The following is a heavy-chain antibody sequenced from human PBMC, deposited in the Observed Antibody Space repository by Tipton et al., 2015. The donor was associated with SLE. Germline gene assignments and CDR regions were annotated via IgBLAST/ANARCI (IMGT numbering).Heavy chain of an antibody. D-gene: IGHD3-16*02. CDR3: ARGRRLGELSLPGYYGMDV. Sequence: LRLSCTVSDGSISSYYWSWIRQPPGKGLEWIGYIYYSGSTNYNPSLKSRVTISVDTSKNQFSLKLSSVTAADTAVYYCARGRRLGELSLPGYYGMDVWGQGTTVTVSS. CDR1: DGSISSYY. V-gene: IGHV4-59*08. J-gene: IGHJ6*02. CDR2: IYYSGST.